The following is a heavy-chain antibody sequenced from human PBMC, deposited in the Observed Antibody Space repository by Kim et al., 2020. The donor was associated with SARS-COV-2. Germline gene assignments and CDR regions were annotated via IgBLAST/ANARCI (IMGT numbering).Heavy chain of an antibody. D-gene: IGHD3-16*01. V-gene: IGHV4-39*01. CDR3: ARQTYYDYVWGSYYYGMDV. Sequence: SETLSLTCTVSGGSISSSSYYWGWIRQPPGKGLEWIGSIYYSGSTYYNPSLKSRVTISVDTSKNQFSLKLSSVTAADTAVYYCARQTYYDYVWGSYYYGMDVWGQGTTVTVSS. CDR1: GGSISSSSYY. J-gene: IGHJ6*02. CDR2: IYYSGST.